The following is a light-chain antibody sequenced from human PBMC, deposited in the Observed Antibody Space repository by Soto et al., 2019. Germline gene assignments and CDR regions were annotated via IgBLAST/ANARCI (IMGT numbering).Light chain of an antibody. V-gene: IGLV2-14*01. CDR1: SSDVGSYNY. Sequence: QSVLTQTATVSGSPGQTITISCTGTSSDVGSYNYVSWYQQHPGKAPKLVIYDISKRPSGVSNRFSGSKSGNTASLTISGLQAEDEADYYCSSYSTSTVYVFGTGTKLTVL. J-gene: IGLJ1*01. CDR3: SSYSTSTVYV. CDR2: DIS.